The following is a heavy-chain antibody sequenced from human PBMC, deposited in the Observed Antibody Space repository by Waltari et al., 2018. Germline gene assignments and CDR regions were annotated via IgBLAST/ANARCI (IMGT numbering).Heavy chain of an antibody. V-gene: IGHV4-39*07. D-gene: IGHD6-13*01. Sequence: QLQLQESGPGLVKPSETLSLTCTVSGGSISSSSYYWGWIRQPPGKGLEWIGSIYYSGSTYYNPSLKSRVTISVDTSKNQFSLKLSSVTAADTAVYYCARDAHSSSFYFDYWGQGTLVTVSS. J-gene: IGHJ4*02. CDR1: GGSISSSSYY. CDR2: IYYSGST. CDR3: ARDAHSSSFYFDY.